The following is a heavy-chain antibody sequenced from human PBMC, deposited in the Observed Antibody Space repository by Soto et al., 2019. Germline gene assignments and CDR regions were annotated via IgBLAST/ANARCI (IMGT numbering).Heavy chain of an antibody. V-gene: IGHV3-66*01. CDR3: AGGLLRYFSDH. CDR2: IYAGDST. CDR1: GFTVNNNY. J-gene: IGHJ4*02. Sequence: GGSLRLSCAASGFTVNNNYMSWVRQVPGKGLEWVSSIYAGDSTFYADSVRGRFTISRDNSQNTVYLQMNSLRAEDTAVYYCAGGLLRYFSDHWGQGTLVTVSS. D-gene: IGHD2-15*01.